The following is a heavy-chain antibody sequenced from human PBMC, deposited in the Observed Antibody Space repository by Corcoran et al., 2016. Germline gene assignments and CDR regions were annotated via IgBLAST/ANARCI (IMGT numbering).Heavy chain of an antibody. V-gene: IGHV3-21*01. CDR3: ARVARFGMDV. Sequence: EVQLVESGGGLVKPGGSLRLSCAASGFTFSSYSMNWVRQAPGKGLEWVSSISSRSSYIYYADSVKGRFTISRDNAKNSLYLQMNSLRAEDTAVYYCARVARFGMDVWGQGTTVTVSS. D-gene: IGHD3-3*01. CDR2: ISSRSSYI. CDR1: GFTFSSYS. J-gene: IGHJ6*02.